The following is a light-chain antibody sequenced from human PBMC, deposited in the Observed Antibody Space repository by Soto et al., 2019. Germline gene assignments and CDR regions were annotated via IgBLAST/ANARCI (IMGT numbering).Light chain of an antibody. CDR1: QSVSNNY. Sequence: EIVLTQSPGTLSLSPGERATLSCRASQSVSNNYLAWYQQKPGQAPRLLIYGASNRATGIPDRFSGSGSGTDFTLTISRLEPEDFAVYYCQQYNNWPYTFGQGTKVDI. CDR3: QQYNNWPYT. J-gene: IGKJ2*01. CDR2: GAS. V-gene: IGKV3-20*01.